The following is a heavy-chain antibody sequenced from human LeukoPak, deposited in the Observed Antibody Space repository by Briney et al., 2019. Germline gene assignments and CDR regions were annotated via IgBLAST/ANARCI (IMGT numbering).Heavy chain of an antibody. Sequence: QPGRSLRLSCTASGFTFGDYAMSWVRQAPGKGLGWVGFIRSKAYGGTTEYAASVKGRFTISRDDSKSIAYLQMNSLKTEDTAVYYCTRTYYYGSGSYWTFQHWGQGTLVTVSS. V-gene: IGHV3-49*04. CDR3: TRTYYYGSGSYWTFQH. D-gene: IGHD3-10*01. CDR1: GFTFGDYA. J-gene: IGHJ1*01. CDR2: IRSKAYGGTT.